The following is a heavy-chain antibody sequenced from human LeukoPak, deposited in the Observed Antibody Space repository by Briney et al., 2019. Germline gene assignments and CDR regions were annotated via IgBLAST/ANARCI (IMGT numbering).Heavy chain of an antibody. Sequence: SLRLSCAASGFTFSSYSMNWVRQAPGKGLEWVSSISGSSSYIYYADSVKGRLTISRDNAKSSLYLQMNSLRAEDTAVYYCARSAGNVLTADYSYFDYWGQGTLVTVSS. D-gene: IGHD3-9*01. CDR3: ARSAGNVLTADYSYFDY. J-gene: IGHJ4*02. CDR1: GFTFSSYS. CDR2: ISGSSSYI. V-gene: IGHV3-21*01.